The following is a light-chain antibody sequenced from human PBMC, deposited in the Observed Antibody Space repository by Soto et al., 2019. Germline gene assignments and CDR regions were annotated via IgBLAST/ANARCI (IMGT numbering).Light chain of an antibody. Sequence: ETVLTQSPGTLSLSPGERATLSCRASQSVSSSYLAWYQQKPGQAPRLLIYGASSRATGIPDRFSGSGSGTDFTLTIIRLEAEDFAVYYCQQYGSSPPSWTFGQGTKVESK. J-gene: IGKJ1*01. CDR1: QSVSSSY. V-gene: IGKV3-20*01. CDR3: QQYGSSPPSWT. CDR2: GAS.